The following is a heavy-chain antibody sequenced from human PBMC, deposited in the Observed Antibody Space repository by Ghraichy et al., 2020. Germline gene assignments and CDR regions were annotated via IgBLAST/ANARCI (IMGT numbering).Heavy chain of an antibody. V-gene: IGHV3-74*01. J-gene: IGHJ3*02. CDR1: GFTFNNYW. CDR2: INRDGSTT. Sequence: GGSLRLSCADSGFTFNNYWMHWVRQAPGQGMLWVSRINRDGSTTTYPDSVEGRFTISRDNAKNTLFLDMNSLRAEDTAVYYCAMSRDYADAFHIWGQGTRVTVSS. CDR3: AMSRDYADAFHI. D-gene: IGHD3-16*01.